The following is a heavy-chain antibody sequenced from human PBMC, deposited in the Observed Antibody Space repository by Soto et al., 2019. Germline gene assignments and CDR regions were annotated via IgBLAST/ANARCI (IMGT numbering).Heavy chain of an antibody. CDR1: GFTFSSYA. Sequence: GGSLRLSCAASGFTFSSYAMHWVRQAPGKGLEWVAVISYDGSNKYYADSVKGRFTISRDNSKNTLYLQMNSLRAEDTAVYYCARDGSYYTLHDYYYGMDVWGQGTTVTVSS. CDR3: ARDGSYYTLHDYYYGMDV. J-gene: IGHJ6*02. CDR2: ISYDGSNK. V-gene: IGHV3-30-3*01. D-gene: IGHD1-26*01.